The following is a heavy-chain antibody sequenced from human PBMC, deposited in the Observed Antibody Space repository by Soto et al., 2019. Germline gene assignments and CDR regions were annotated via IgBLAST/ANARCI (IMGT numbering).Heavy chain of an antibody. CDR1: GYTFNSYG. D-gene: IGHD3-22*01. V-gene: IGHV1-18*01. CDR3: ARAGDSSGYYLYYFDY. Sequence: GASVKVSCKASGYTFNSYGISWGRQAPGQGLEWMGWISAYNGNTNYAQKLQGRVTMTTDTSTSTAYMELRSLRSDDTAVYYCARAGDSSGYYLYYFDYWGQGNLVTVSS. CDR2: ISAYNGNT. J-gene: IGHJ4*02.